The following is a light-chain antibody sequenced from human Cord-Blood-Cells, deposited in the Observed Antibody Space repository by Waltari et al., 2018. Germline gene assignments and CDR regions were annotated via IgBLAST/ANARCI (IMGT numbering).Light chain of an antibody. V-gene: IGLV2-23*01. CDR3: CSYAGSSTL. Sequence: QSALTQPASVSGSPGQSIPISCTGTSSDVGSYNLVSWYQHHPGKAPKLMIYEGSKRPSGVSNRFSGSKSGNTASLTISGLQAEDEADYYCCSYAGSSTLFGGGTKLTVL. CDR1: SSDVGSYNL. J-gene: IGLJ2*01. CDR2: EGS.